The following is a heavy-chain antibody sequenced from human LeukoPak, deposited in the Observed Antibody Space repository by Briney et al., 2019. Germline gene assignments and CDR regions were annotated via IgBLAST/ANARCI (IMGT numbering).Heavy chain of an antibody. Sequence: SVKVSCKASGGTFISYAISWVRQAPGQGLEWMGRIIPIFGIANYAQKFQGRVTITADKSTSTAHMELSSLRSEDTAVYYCAITRQTTVTPFDYWGQGTLVTVSS. CDR2: IIPIFGIA. D-gene: IGHD4-17*01. CDR3: AITRQTTVTPFDY. V-gene: IGHV1-69*04. J-gene: IGHJ4*02. CDR1: GGTFISYA.